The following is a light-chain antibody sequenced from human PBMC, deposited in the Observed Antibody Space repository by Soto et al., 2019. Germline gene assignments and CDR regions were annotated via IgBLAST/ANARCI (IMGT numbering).Light chain of an antibody. CDR1: QSVSSSY. CDR3: QQYGSSPRT. V-gene: IGKV3-20*01. J-gene: IGKJ2*01. Sequence: EIVLTQSPDTLSLSPGERATLSCRASQSVSSSYLAWYQLKPGQAPRLLIYGVSSRATGIPDRFSGSGSRTDFTLTISRLEPEDFAVYYCQQYGSSPRTFGQGTKLEI. CDR2: GVS.